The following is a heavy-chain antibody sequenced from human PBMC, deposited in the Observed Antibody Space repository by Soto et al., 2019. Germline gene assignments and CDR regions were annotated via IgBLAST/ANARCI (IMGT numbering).Heavy chain of an antibody. CDR3: AKDPKAVAVDLGDY. J-gene: IGHJ4*02. V-gene: IGHV3-23*01. D-gene: IGHD6-19*01. Sequence: GGSLRLSCAASGFTFSSYAMSWVRQAPGKGLEWVSAISGSGGSTYYADSVKGRFTISRDNSKNTLYLQMNSLRAEETVVYYCAKDPKAVAVDLGDYWGQGTLVTVSS. CDR1: GFTFSSYA. CDR2: ISGSGGST.